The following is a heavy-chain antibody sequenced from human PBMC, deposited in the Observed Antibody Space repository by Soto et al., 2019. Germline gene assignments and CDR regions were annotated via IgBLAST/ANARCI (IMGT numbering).Heavy chain of an antibody. J-gene: IGHJ4*02. V-gene: IGHV3-49*03. D-gene: IGHD2-15*01. Sequence: PGGSLRLSCTASGFTFGDYAMIWFRQAPGKGLEWVGFITSKHYGGTTEYAASVKGRFTISRDDSKSIAYLQMNSLKIDDTAVYHCSRVPRNYRVAPLDYWGQGTLVTVSS. CDR3: SRVPRNYRVAPLDY. CDR2: ITSKHYGGTT. CDR1: GFTFGDYA.